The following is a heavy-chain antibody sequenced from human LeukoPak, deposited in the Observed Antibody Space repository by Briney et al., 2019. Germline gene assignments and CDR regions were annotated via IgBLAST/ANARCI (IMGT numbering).Heavy chain of an antibody. J-gene: IGHJ4*02. CDR1: GYSISSGYY. CDR3: ARVPFGVVTIDY. V-gene: IGHV4-38-2*02. CDR2: IYHSGST. Sequence: SETLSLTCTVSGYSISSGYYWGWIRQPPGKGLEWIGSIYHSGSTYYNPSLKSRVTMSVDTSKNQFSLKLSSVTAADTAVYYCARVPFGVVTIDYWGQGTLVTVSS. D-gene: IGHD3-3*01.